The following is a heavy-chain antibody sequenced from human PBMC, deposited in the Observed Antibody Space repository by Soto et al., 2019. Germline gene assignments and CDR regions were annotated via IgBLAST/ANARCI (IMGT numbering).Heavy chain of an antibody. Sequence: EVELLESGGGLVQPGGSLRLSCAASGLTFSSFAMSWVRQVPGKGLEWVASISGSGAGTYYADSVKGRFTVSRDNARNILYRQMDSLRAEDTALYYCAKDRAFGYNPLDYWGQGTLVTVSS. V-gene: IGHV3-23*01. J-gene: IGHJ4*02. CDR3: AKDRAFGYNPLDY. D-gene: IGHD3-16*01. CDR2: ISGSGAGT. CDR1: GLTFSSFA.